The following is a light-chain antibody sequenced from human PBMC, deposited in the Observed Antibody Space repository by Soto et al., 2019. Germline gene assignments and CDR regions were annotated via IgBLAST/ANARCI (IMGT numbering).Light chain of an antibody. CDR3: QSYDDTSVV. Sequence: NFMLTQPHSVSESPGKTVTISCTRNSGSIAVNYVQWYQQRPGSAPTTVIYEHYYRPSGVPDRFSGSIDSSPNSASLTISGLKTEDEADYYCQSYDDTSVVFGGGTKLTVL. CDR1: SGSIAVNY. CDR2: EHY. J-gene: IGLJ2*01. V-gene: IGLV6-57*04.